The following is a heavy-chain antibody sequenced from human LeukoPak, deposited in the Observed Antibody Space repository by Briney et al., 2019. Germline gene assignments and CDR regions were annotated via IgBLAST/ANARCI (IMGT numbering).Heavy chain of an antibody. CDR2: ISSSSNYI. V-gene: IGHV3-21*03. CDR1: GFTFSSYS. Sequence: GGSLRLSCAASGFTFSSYSMNWVRQAPGKGLEWVSYISSSSNYIYYADLVKGRFTISRDHAKNSLSLQMNSLRAEDTAVYYCARYYDFWGASYGNYYMDVWGKGTTVTVSS. CDR3: ARYYDFWGASYGNYYMDV. D-gene: IGHD3-3*01. J-gene: IGHJ6*03.